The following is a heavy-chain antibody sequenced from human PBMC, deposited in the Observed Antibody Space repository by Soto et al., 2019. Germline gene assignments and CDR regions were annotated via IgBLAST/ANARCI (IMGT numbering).Heavy chain of an antibody. D-gene: IGHD6-6*01. J-gene: IGHJ5*02. CDR3: ARGHSTSGYDP. V-gene: IGHV4-34*01. CDR1: GASFSGSY. CDR2: IHHSGST. Sequence: PSETLSLTCSVYGASFSGSYWSWIRQSPGKGLEWIGEIHHSGSTHYNPSLKSRLTFSIDESQSQFYMMLTSVTAADTALYFCARGHSTSGYDPWGQGSLVTVSS.